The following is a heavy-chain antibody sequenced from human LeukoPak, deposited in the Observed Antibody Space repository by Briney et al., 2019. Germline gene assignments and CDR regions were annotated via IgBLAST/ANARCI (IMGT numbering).Heavy chain of an antibody. CDR3: ARNAGKYYRYFQH. V-gene: IGHV4-59*01. J-gene: IGHJ1*01. CDR1: GDSMNEYY. D-gene: IGHD2/OR15-2a*01. Sequence: SETLSLTCTVSGDSMNEYYWSWVRQRPGQGLEWIGYVYYSGSTTYNPSLKSRVNITIDTSKNQFSLTLTSVTAADTAMYYCARNAGKYYRYFQHWGQGTVVSVSS. CDR2: VYYSGST.